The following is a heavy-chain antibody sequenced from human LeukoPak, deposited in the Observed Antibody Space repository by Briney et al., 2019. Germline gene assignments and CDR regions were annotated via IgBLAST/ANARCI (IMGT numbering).Heavy chain of an antibody. Sequence: SETLSLTCTVSGGSISSYYWSWIRQPPGKGLEWIGYIYYSGSTNYNPSLKSRVTISVDTSKNQFSLKLSSVTAADTAVYYCARRPSIAVAGTDDAFDIWGQGTMVTVSS. CDR3: ARRPSIAVAGTDDAFDI. D-gene: IGHD6-19*01. CDR2: IYYSGST. CDR1: GGSISSYY. J-gene: IGHJ3*02. V-gene: IGHV4-59*01.